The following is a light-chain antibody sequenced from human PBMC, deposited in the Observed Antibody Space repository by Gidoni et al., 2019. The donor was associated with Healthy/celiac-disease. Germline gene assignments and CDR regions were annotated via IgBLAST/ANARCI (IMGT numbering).Light chain of an antibody. J-gene: IGLJ1*01. CDR2: RNS. V-gene: IGLV3-9*01. Sequence: SYKLTQPLSVSVALGQTARITCGGNKIGSKNVHWYQQKPGQATVMVIDRNSNRPSGIPERFSGSNSGNTATLTISRAQAGDEADYYCQVWDSNTVVFATGTKVTVL. CDR3: QVWDSNTVV. CDR1: KIGSKN.